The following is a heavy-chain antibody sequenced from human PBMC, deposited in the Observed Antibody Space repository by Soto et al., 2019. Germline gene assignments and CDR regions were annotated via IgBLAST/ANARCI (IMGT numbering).Heavy chain of an antibody. CDR1: GGSLRNSD. CDR3: ARLGHPGH. J-gene: IGHJ4*02. CDR2: VMPILGTA. Sequence: QVQLVQSGAEVKKPGSSVNVSCTASGGSLRNSDISWVRQATAQRLEWMGGVMPILGTANYAQTFQGRGTMTADEATSTAYMDLSSLSPDDTAVYYCARLGHPGHWGPGTLVIVSS. V-gene: IGHV1-69*01.